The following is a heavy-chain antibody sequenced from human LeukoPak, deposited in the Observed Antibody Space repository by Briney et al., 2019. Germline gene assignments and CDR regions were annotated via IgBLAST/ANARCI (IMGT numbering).Heavy chain of an antibody. D-gene: IGHD6-19*01. CDR2: IKEDGSKE. V-gene: IGHV3-7*01. CDR3: ARDFGDSSGWYNDY. CDR1: GFTFSKYW. J-gene: IGHJ4*02. Sequence: PGGSLRLTCAASGFTFSKYWMSWVRQAPEKGLEWLADIKEDGSKEYFADSVKGRFTIFRDNTNNSVYLQMNSLRAEDTAVYYCARDFGDSSGWYNDYWGQGTLVTVSS.